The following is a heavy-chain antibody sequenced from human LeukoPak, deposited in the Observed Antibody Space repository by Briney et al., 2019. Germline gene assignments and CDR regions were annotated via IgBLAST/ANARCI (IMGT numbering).Heavy chain of an antibody. D-gene: IGHD3-16*02. V-gene: IGHV3-48*03. CDR3: ARDRYGSHYYGMDV. Sequence: PGGSLRLSCAASGFTFSSYEMNRVRQAPGKGLEWVSYISSSGSTIYYADSVKGRFTISRDNAKNSLYLQMNSLRAEDTAVYYCARDRYGSHYYGMDVWGQGTTVTVSS. CDR1: GFTFSSYE. CDR2: ISSSGSTI. J-gene: IGHJ6*02.